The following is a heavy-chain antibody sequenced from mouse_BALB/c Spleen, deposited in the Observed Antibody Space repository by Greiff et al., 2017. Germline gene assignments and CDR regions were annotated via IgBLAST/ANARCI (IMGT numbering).Heavy chain of an antibody. CDR2: ISSGSSTI. Sequence: DVKLVESGGGLVQPGGSRKLSCAASGFTFSSFGMHWVRQAPEKGLEWVAYISSGSSTIYYADTVKGRFTISRDNPKNTLFLQMTSLRSEDTAMYYCARLRRRYAMDYWGQGTSVTVSS. CDR3: ARLRRRYAMDY. J-gene: IGHJ4*01. V-gene: IGHV5-17*02. D-gene: IGHD2-12*01. CDR1: GFTFSSFG.